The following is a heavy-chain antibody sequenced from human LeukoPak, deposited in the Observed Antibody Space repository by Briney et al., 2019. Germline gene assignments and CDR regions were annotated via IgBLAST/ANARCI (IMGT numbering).Heavy chain of an antibody. CDR2: IYYSGST. Sequence: SETLSLTCTVSGGSISSYCWSWIRQPPGKGLEWIGYIYYSGSTNYNPSLKSRVTISVDTSKNQFSLKLSSVTAADTAVYYCARPQTGDLNEYYFDYWGQGTLVTVSS. J-gene: IGHJ4*02. V-gene: IGHV4-59*01. CDR3: ARPQTGDLNEYYFDY. CDR1: GGSISSYC. D-gene: IGHD7-27*01.